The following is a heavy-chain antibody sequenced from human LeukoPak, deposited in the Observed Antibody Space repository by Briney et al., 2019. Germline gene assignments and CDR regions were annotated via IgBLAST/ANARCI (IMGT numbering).Heavy chain of an antibody. D-gene: IGHD3-22*01. CDR2: ISSSSSYT. CDR3: AREAVVITSYDAFDI. Sequence: GGSLRLSCAASGFTFSTDAMSWIRQAPGKGLEWVSYISSSSSYTNYADSVKGRFTISRDNAKNSLYLQMNSLRAEDTAVYYCAREAVVITSYDAFDIWGQGTMVTVSS. CDR1: GFTFSTDA. J-gene: IGHJ3*02. V-gene: IGHV3-11*05.